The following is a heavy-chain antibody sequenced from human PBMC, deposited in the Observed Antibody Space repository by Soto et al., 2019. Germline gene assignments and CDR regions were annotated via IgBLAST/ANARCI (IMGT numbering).Heavy chain of an antibody. CDR2: IIPLFGTSGTS. J-gene: IGHJ6*02. Sequence: QVQLVQSGAEVKKPGSSVKVSCKASGGPFSDYAISWVRQAPGQGLEWMGGIIPLFGTSGTSNYAQKFQGKVTITADESTSTAYMELSSLRSGDTAVYYCATSRGPGVEVAVDYSYYYAMDVWGQGTTVTGSS. V-gene: IGHV1-69*01. D-gene: IGHD6-19*01. CDR1: GGPFSDYA. CDR3: ATSRGPGVEVAVDYSYYYAMDV.